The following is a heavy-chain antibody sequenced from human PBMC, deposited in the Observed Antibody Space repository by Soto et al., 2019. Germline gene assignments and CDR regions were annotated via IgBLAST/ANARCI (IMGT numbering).Heavy chain of an antibody. CDR3: ARVPYCGNSPGIDWIDF. J-gene: IGHJ5*01. D-gene: IGHD2-21*01. CDR2: IKQDGTEK. Sequence: EVQLVESGGDLVQPGGSLRLSCTASGFMFNNYWMTWVRQAPGKGLEWVANIKQDGTEKYYVDSVKGRFTVSRDNAKNAVFLQMTSLRVADTALYYCARVPYCGNSPGIDWIDFWGQGTWVTVSS. CDR1: GFMFNNYW. V-gene: IGHV3-7*01.